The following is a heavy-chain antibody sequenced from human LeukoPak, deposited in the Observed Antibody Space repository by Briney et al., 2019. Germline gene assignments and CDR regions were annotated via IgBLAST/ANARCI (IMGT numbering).Heavy chain of an antibody. CDR2: INWNGGST. J-gene: IGHJ3*02. Sequence: GGSLRLSCATSGFTFDVYDMSWVRQAPGKGLEWVSGINWNGGSTGYADSVKGRFTISRDNAKNSLHLQMNSLRAQDTALYYCARAQAAINAFDIWGQGTMVTVSS. V-gene: IGHV3-20*04. CDR3: ARAQAAINAFDI. D-gene: IGHD6-13*01. CDR1: GFTFDVYD.